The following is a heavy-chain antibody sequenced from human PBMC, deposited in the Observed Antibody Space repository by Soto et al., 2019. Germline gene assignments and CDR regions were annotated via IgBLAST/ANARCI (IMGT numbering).Heavy chain of an antibody. CDR1: GFPLTDYY. J-gene: IGHJ4*02. D-gene: IGHD4-17*01. Sequence: QVQLVQSGAEVKEPGASVKVSCKASGFPLTDYYIDWVRHAPGQGLEWRGRINPNSGGANDAQKFQGRVTMTRDTVITSVLMELNSLTSDDTAVDYCASVHPNPYGDHRGSSLDYWGQGTLVTVSS. CDR3: ASVHPNPYGDHRGSSLDY. CDR2: INPNSGGA. V-gene: IGHV1-2*02.